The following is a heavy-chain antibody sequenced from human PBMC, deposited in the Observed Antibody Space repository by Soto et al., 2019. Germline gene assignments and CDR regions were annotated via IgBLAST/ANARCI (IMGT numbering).Heavy chain of an antibody. J-gene: IGHJ5*02. CDR3: ASAVNNWFDP. V-gene: IGHV4-34*01. CDR1: GGSFSGYY. CDR2: INHSGST. Sequence: QVQLQQWGAGLLKPSETLSLTCAVYGGSFSGYYWSWIRQPPGKGLEWIGEINHSGSTNYNPSLKSRFTISVDTSKNQFSLKLSSVTAADTAVYYCASAVNNWFDPWGQGTLVTVSS. D-gene: IGHD4-17*01.